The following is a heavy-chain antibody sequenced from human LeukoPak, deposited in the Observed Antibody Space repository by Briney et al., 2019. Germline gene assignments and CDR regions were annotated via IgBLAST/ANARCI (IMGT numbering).Heavy chain of an antibody. CDR2: ISTSSSYI. CDR3: ARVEGNIVTTTEGYFDY. D-gene: IGHD5-12*01. J-gene: IGHJ4*02. CDR1: GFTFSSYG. Sequence: GGSLRLSCAASGFTFSSYGMNWVRQAPGKGLEWVSSISTSSSYICYADSMKGRFTISRDNAKNSLYLQMNSPRAEDTAVYYCARVEGNIVTTTEGYFDYWGQGTLVTVSS. V-gene: IGHV3-21*01.